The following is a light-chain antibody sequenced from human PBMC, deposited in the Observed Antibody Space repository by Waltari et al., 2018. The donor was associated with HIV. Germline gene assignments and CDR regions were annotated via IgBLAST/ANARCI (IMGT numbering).Light chain of an antibody. J-gene: IGKJ5*01. CDR3: LQHNSYPLIT. CDR2: AAS. Sequence: DIQMTQSPSSLSASVGDRVTVPCRASQGVRNELGWFQQKPGQAPQRLIYAASHLQRGVPSRFSGSGSETYFTLTITDLQPEDSATYFCLQHNSYPLITFGQGTRLEI. CDR1: QGVRNE. V-gene: IGKV1-17*02.